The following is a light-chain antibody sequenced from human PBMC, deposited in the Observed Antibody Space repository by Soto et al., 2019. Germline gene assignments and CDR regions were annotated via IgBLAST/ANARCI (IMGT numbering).Light chain of an antibody. Sequence: QSALTQPPSASGSPGQSVTISCTGTSSDVGGYNYVSWYQQHPGRAPKLMIYEVSARPSGVPDRFSGSKSGNTASLTVAGLQDEDEADYYCSSYAGSNNLGFGGGTQLTVL. CDR2: EVS. V-gene: IGLV2-8*01. CDR1: SSDVGGYNY. J-gene: IGLJ2*01. CDR3: SSYAGSNNLG.